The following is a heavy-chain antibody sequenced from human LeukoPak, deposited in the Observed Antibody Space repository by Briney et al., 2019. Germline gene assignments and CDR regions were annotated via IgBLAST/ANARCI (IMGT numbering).Heavy chain of an antibody. J-gene: IGHJ4*02. V-gene: IGHV4-30-2*01. CDR3: ARAYCTNGVCYTPSFDY. D-gene: IGHD2-8*01. Sequence: PSQTLSLTCSVSGGSISSGGYYWSWIRQPPGKGLEWIGYIYHSGSTYYNPSLKSRVTISVDRSKNQFSLKLSSVTAADTAVYYCARAYCTNGVCYTPSFDYWAREPRSPSPQ. CDR2: IYHSGST. CDR1: GGSISSGGYY.